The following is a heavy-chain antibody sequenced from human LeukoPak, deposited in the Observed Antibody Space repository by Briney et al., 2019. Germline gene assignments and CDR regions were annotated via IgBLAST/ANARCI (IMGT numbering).Heavy chain of an antibody. CDR1: GYTLTELS. J-gene: IGHJ4*02. CDR2: FDPEDGET. Sequence: ASVKVSCKVSGYTLTELSTHWVRQAPGKGLEWMGGFDPEDGETIYAQKFQGRVTMTEDTSTDTAYMELSSMRSENTAVYYCKPLSGWYNGYFDYWGQGTLVTVSS. CDR3: KPLSGWYNGYFDY. D-gene: IGHD6-19*01. V-gene: IGHV1-24*01.